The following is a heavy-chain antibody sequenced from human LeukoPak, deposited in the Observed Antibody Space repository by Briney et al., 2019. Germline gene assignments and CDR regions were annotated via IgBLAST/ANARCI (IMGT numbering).Heavy chain of an antibody. CDR3: ARFDCSSTSCYSHFDY. Sequence: ASVKVSCKASGYTFTSYGISWVRQAPGQGLEWMGWISAYNGNTNYAQKLQGRVTMTTDTSTSTAYMELRSLRSDDTAVYYCARFDCSSTSCYSHFDYWGQGTLVTVSS. V-gene: IGHV1-18*01. CDR2: ISAYNGNT. J-gene: IGHJ4*02. D-gene: IGHD2-2*02. CDR1: GYTFTSYG.